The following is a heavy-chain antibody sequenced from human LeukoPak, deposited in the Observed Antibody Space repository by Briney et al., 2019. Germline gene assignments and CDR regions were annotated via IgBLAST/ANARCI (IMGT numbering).Heavy chain of an antibody. V-gene: IGHV3-9*01. Sequence: GGSLGLSCAASGFTFDDYAMHWVRQAPGKGLEWVSGISWNSGSIGYADSVKGRFTISRDNAKNSLYLQMNSLRAEDTALYYCAKGGRYDYVWGCYRPPVGVGDYWGQGTLVTVSS. CDR1: GFTFDDYA. J-gene: IGHJ4*02. CDR3: AKGGRYDYVWGCYRPPVGVGDY. D-gene: IGHD3-16*02. CDR2: ISWNSGSI.